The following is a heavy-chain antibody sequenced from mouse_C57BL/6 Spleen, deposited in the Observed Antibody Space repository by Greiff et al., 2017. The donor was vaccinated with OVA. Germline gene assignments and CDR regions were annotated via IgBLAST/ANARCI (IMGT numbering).Heavy chain of an antibody. V-gene: IGHV1-50*01. D-gene: IGHD2-4*01. J-gene: IGHJ3*01. Sequence: VQLQQPGAELVKPGASVKLSCKASGYTFTSYWMQWVKQRPGQGLEWIGEIDPSDSYTNYNQKFKGKATLTVDTSSSTVYMQLSSLTSEDSAVYYCGLRRGFAYWGQGTLVTVSA. CDR1: GYTFTSYW. CDR2: IDPSDSYT. CDR3: GLRRGFAY.